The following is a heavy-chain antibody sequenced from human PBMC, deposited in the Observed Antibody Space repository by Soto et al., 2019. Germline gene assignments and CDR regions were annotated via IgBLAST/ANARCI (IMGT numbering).Heavy chain of an antibody. Sequence: SQTLSLTCAISGDSVSSNSAAWNWIRQSPSRGLEWLGRTYYRSKWYNDYAVSVKSRITINPDTSKNQFSLQLNSVTPEDTAVYYCARSPPPYNWNYGPWFDPWGQRTLVTVSS. CDR1: GDSVSSNSAA. V-gene: IGHV6-1*01. CDR3: ARSPPPYNWNYGPWFDP. CDR2: TYYRSKWYN. D-gene: IGHD1-7*01. J-gene: IGHJ5*02.